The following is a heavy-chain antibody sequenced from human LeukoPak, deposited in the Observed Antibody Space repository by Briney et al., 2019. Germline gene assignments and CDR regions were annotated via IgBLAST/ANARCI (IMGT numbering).Heavy chain of an antibody. CDR1: DGPITSNNYY. D-gene: IGHD2-2*01. V-gene: IGHV4-39*01. Sequence: SETLSLTCTVSDGPITSNNYYWGWIRQTPGKGLEWIGSLSYTGSTYYNPSLKSRVTISVDTSKNQFSLKLSSVTAADTAVYYCARQGGCSGNSCYSNFDYWGQGTLVTVSS. CDR2: LSYTGST. J-gene: IGHJ4*02. CDR3: ARQGGCSGNSCYSNFDY.